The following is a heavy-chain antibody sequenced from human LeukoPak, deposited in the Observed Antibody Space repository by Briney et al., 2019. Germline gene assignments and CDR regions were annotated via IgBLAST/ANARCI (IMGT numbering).Heavy chain of an antibody. CDR2: ISGSGGST. Sequence: AGGSLRLSCAASGFTFSSYWMHWVRQAPGKGLEWVSAISGSGGSTYYADSVKGRFTISRDNSKNTLYLQMNSLRAEDTAVYYCAKDAVRGWYPLGFDYWGQGTLVTVSS. V-gene: IGHV3-23*01. D-gene: IGHD6-19*01. CDR3: AKDAVRGWYPLGFDY. J-gene: IGHJ4*02. CDR1: GFTFSSYW.